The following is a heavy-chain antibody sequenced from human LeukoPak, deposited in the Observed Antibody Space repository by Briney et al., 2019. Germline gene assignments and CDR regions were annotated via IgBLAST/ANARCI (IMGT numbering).Heavy chain of an antibody. V-gene: IGHV3-21*01. CDR3: ARGGVVAASKVDY. Sequence: GPLSLSGAASGFASSSYSMNWVGQAPGKGLEWVASSSSSSSYIYYADSVKGRFTISRDNAKNSLYLQMNSLRAEDTAVYYCARGGVVAASKVDYWGQGTLVTVSS. CDR1: GFASSSYS. J-gene: IGHJ4*02. CDR2: SSSSSSYI. D-gene: IGHD2-15*01.